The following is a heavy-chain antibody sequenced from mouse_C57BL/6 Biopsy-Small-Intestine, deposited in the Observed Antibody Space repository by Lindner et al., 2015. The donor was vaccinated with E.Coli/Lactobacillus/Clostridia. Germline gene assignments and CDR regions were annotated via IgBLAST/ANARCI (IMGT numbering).Heavy chain of an antibody. J-gene: IGHJ4*01. D-gene: IGHD4-1*01. Sequence: VQLQESGAELMKPGASVKLSCKATGYTFTGYWIEWVKQRPGHGLEWIGEILPGSVSTNYNEEFTGKASFTTDTSSNTAYMQLSSLTTEDSAIYYCARRLGYAMDHWGQGTSVTVSS. V-gene: IGHV1-9*01. CDR1: GYTFTGYW. CDR3: ARRLGYAMDH. CDR2: ILPGSVST.